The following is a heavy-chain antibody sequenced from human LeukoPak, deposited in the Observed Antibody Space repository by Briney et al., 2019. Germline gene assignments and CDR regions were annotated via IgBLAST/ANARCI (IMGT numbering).Heavy chain of an antibody. CDR1: GGTFSNYA. J-gene: IGHJ3*02. Sequence: ASVKVSCKASGGTFSNYALSWVRQASGKGLEWMGGTTPIFGSAEYAQNFQGRVTVTTDESTSTAYMEMSSLRSDDTAVYYVAGALFRFDSSGYDTDGYDIWGQGTMVTVSS. CDR3: AGALFRFDSSGYDTDGYDI. CDR2: TTPIFGSA. D-gene: IGHD3-22*01. V-gene: IGHV1-69*05.